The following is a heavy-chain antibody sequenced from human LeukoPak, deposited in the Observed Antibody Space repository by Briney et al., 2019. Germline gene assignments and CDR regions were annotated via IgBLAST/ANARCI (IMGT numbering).Heavy chain of an antibody. J-gene: IGHJ4*02. Sequence: PGGPLRLSCAASGFTFSNAWMSWVRRAPGKGLEWVGRIKSKTDGGATDYAAPVKGRFTISRDDSKNTLYLQMNSLKTEDTAVYYCTTSSLVAGMGYWGQGTLVTVSS. CDR1: GFTFSNAW. D-gene: IGHD6-19*01. CDR3: TTSSLVAGMGY. V-gene: IGHV3-15*01. CDR2: IKSKTDGGAT.